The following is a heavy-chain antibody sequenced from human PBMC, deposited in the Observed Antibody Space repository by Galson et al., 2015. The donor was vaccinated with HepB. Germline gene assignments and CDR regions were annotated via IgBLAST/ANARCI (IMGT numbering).Heavy chain of an antibody. V-gene: IGHV3-30*03. Sequence: SLRLSCAASGFPFSSYGMHWVRQAPGKGLEWVAVISYDGSNIYYADSVKGRFTISRDNSKNTLSLQMNRLRAADTAKYFCARDARGYCGGGNCYQLDYWAGEPCHRLL. CDR2: ISYDGSNI. CDR3: ARDARGYCGGGNCYQLDY. J-gene: IGHJ4*02. D-gene: IGHD2-15*01. CDR1: GFPFSSYG.